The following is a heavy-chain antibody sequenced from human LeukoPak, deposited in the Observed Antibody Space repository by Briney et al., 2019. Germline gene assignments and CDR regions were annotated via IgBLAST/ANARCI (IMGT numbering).Heavy chain of an antibody. J-gene: IGHJ4*02. Sequence: PGGSLRLSCAASGFTFSTYWMSWVRQAPGKGLEWVANINEDGSEKYYVDSVKGRFTISRDNAKNSVYLQMNSLRAEDTAVYYCARDSGLTTVTTYWDNWGQGTLVTVSS. CDR1: GFTFSTYW. CDR3: ARDSGLTTVTTYWDN. V-gene: IGHV3-7*05. D-gene: IGHD4-17*01. CDR2: INEDGSEK.